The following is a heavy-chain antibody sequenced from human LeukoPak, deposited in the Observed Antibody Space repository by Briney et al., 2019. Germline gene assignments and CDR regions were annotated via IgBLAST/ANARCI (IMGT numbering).Heavy chain of an antibody. CDR3: ARRRAGIAVARDAFDI. CDR1: GYSFTSYW. D-gene: IGHD6-19*01. CDR2: IYPGDSDT. V-gene: IGHV5-51*01. J-gene: IGHJ3*02. Sequence: GEFLKISCKGSGYSFTSYWIGWVRQMPGKGLEWLGIIYPGDSDTRYSPSFQGQVTISADKSIKTAYVQWSSLKASDTAMYYCARRRAGIAVARDAFDIWGQGTMVTVSS.